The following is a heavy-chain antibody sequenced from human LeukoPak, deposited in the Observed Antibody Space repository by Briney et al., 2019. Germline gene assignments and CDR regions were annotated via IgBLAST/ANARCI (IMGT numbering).Heavy chain of an antibody. CDR2: IKQDGSEK. V-gene: IGHV3-7*03. Sequence: GGSLRLSCAASGFTVSSNYMSWVRQAPGKGLEWVANIKQDGSEKYYVDSVKGRFTISRDNAKNSLYLQMNSLRAEDTAVYYCARGAGYGLYYFDYWGQGTLVTVSS. CDR3: ARGAGYGLYYFDY. J-gene: IGHJ4*02. CDR1: GFTVSSNY. D-gene: IGHD3-9*01.